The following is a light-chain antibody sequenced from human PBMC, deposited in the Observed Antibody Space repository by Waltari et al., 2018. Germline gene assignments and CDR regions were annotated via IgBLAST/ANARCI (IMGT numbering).Light chain of an antibody. J-gene: IGKJ4*01. CDR1: QAISNY. CDR2: AAS. Sequence: DIQMTQSPSSLSASVGDRVTITCRASQAISNYLAWYQQKPGTVPKLLFYAASILQSGVAGRWRGTGSGTGFSLTISSLQPEDVGTNYCQKYNSERVTCGGGTKVEIK. V-gene: IGKV1-27*01. CDR3: QKYNSERVT.